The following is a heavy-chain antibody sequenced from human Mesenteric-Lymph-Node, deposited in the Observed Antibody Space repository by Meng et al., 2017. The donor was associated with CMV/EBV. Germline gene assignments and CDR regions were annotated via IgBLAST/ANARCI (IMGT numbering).Heavy chain of an antibody. CDR1: GFTFSSYW. V-gene: IGHV3-74*01. Sequence: GESLKISCAASGFTFSSYWMHWVRQAPGKGLEWVSRIDSDGSSTTYAESVKGRFTISRDNAKNTLFLQMLSLRAEDTAVYYCTRDGDFYDATLHWGQGSLVTVSS. CDR2: IDSDGSST. J-gene: IGHJ4*02. D-gene: IGHD2-15*01. CDR3: TRDGDFYDATLH.